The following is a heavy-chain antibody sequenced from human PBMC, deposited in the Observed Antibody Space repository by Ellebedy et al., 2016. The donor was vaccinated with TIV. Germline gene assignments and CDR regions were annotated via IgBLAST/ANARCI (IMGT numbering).Heavy chain of an antibody. J-gene: IGHJ4*02. V-gene: IGHV1-18*01. CDR1: GYTFTNYG. D-gene: IGHD2-15*01. Sequence: ASVKVSXXTSGYTFTNYGISWLRQAPGQGLEWMGWISGYNGNTVYAQKFEGRVTLATDTSTSTVSLDVRSLTSDDTAMYYCAREGYCDAGGCYQQVPFDSWGQGVLVTVSS. CDR3: AREGYCDAGGCYQQVPFDS. CDR2: ISGYNGNT.